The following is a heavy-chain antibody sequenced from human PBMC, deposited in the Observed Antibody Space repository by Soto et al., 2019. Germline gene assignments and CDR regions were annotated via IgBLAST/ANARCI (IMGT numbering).Heavy chain of an antibody. CDR3: AADWSNRPFDL. J-gene: IGHJ5*02. Sequence: GASVKVSCKASGFSLASADVQWVRQTRGQRLEWIGWIVGGSGSTNYAQQFQGRLAITRDMSTSTVYMELSSLRSEDTAVYYCAADWSNRPFDLWGQGTLVTVSS. D-gene: IGHD3-3*01. CDR1: GFSLASAD. CDR2: IVGGSGST. V-gene: IGHV1-58*01.